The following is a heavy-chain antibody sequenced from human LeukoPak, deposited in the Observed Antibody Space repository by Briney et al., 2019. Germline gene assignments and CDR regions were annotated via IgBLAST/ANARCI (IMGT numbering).Heavy chain of an antibody. V-gene: IGHV3-74*01. Sequence: PGGSLRLSCAASGFPFSTFWMHWVRQAPGKGLVWVSRIHSDGSSTTYADSVKGRFTISRDNGKNTLYLQMNSLRAEDTAVYYCARAEGGYCSGGSCYRFLNFWGQGTLVTVSS. D-gene: IGHD2-15*01. CDR3: ARAEGGYCSGGSCYRFLNF. CDR1: GFPFSTFW. J-gene: IGHJ4*02. CDR2: IHSDGSST.